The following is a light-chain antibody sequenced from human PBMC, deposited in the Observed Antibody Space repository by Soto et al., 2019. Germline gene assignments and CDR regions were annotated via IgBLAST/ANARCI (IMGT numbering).Light chain of an antibody. CDR3: CSYAGSSTFLV. V-gene: IGLV2-11*01. CDR2: DVS. CDR1: SSDVGGYNY. Sequence: QSALTQPRSGSGFPGQSVTISCTGTSSDVGGYNYVSWYQQHPGKAPKLMIYDVSKRPSGVSNRFSGSKSGNTASLTISGLQAEDEADYYCCSYAGSSTFLVFGGGTKVTVL. J-gene: IGLJ2*01.